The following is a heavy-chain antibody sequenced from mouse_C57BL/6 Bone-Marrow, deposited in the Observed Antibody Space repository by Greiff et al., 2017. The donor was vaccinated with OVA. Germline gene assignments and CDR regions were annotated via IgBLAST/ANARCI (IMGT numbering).Heavy chain of an antibody. V-gene: IGHV14-2*01. Sequence: EVQLQQSGAELAKPGASVKLSCTASGFNIKDYFMHWVKQRPEQGLEWIGRIDPEVGDTKYAPKFQGKANMTAYTSSNTADLQLSSLASEDTAVYYCASTPLITTVVEGYWGRGTTLTVSA. J-gene: IGHJ2*01. CDR2: IDPEVGDT. D-gene: IGHD1-1*01. CDR3: ASTPLITTVVEGY. CDR1: GFNIKDYF.